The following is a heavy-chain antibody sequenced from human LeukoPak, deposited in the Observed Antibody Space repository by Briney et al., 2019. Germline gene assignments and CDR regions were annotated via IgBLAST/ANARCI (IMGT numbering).Heavy chain of an antibody. CDR2: ISAYNGNT. CDR1: GYTFTSYG. V-gene: IGHV1-18*01. D-gene: IGHD6-19*01. Sequence: GASVKVSCKASGYTFTSYGISWVRQAPGQGLEWMGWISAYNGNTNYAQKLQGRVTMTTDTSTSTAYMELRSLRSDDTAVYYCAGSQYGSGWYKLDYWGQGTLVTVSS. CDR3: AGSQYGSGWYKLDY. J-gene: IGHJ4*02.